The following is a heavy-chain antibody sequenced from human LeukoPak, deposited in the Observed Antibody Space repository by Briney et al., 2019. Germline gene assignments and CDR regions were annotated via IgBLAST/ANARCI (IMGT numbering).Heavy chain of an antibody. CDR2: IYYSGST. D-gene: IGHD3-22*01. J-gene: IGHJ4*02. CDR1: GSSISSYY. CDR3: ATGDSSGYKPTDY. V-gene: IGHV4-59*01. Sequence: PSETLSLTCTVSGSSISSYYWSWIRQPPGKGLEWIGYIYYSGSTNYNPSLKSRVTISVDTSKNQFSLKLSSVTAADTAVYYCATGDSSGYKPTDYWGQGTLVTVSS.